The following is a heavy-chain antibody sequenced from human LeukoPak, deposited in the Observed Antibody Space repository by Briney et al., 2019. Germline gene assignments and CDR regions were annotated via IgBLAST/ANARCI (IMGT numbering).Heavy chain of an antibody. CDR3: ARDAEQLGGYYYYGMDV. CDR2: IWYDGSNK. Sequence: GGSLRLSCAASGFTFSSYGMHWVRQAPGKGLEWVAVIWYDGSNKYYAESVKGRFTISRDNSKNTLYLQMNSLRAEDTAVYYCARDAEQLGGYYYYGMDVWGKGTTVTVSS. J-gene: IGHJ6*04. D-gene: IGHD6-13*01. V-gene: IGHV3-33*01. CDR1: GFTFSSYG.